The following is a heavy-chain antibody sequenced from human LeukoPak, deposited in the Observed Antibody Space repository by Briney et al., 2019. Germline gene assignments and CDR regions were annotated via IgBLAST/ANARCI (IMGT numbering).Heavy chain of an antibody. V-gene: IGHV4-34*01. Sequence: SETLSLTCTVNGGSFRGSYWSWIRQSPGRGLEWIGEVNHSGSTNYNPSLRSRVSISIETSKNQFSLKLTSVTAADTAMYYCARGPTMVRGVIRFYYYMDAWGKGTTVTVSS. D-gene: IGHD3-10*01. CDR1: GGSFRGSY. J-gene: IGHJ6*03. CDR3: ARGPTMVRGVIRFYYYMDA. CDR2: VNHSGST.